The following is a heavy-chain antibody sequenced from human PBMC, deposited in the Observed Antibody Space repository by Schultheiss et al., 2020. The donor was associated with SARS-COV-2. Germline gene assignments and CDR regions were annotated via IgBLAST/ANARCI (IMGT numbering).Heavy chain of an antibody. D-gene: IGHD3-22*01. J-gene: IGHJ4*02. CDR1: GFTFSSYS. Sequence: GGSLRLSCAASGFTFSSYSMNWVRQAPGKGLEWVSSISSSSSYIYYADSVKGRFTISRDNAKNSLYLQMNSLRAEDTAVYYCARPRDYYDSSGPLDYWGQGTLVTVSS. CDR3: ARPRDYYDSSGPLDY. V-gene: IGHV3-21*01. CDR2: ISSSSSYI.